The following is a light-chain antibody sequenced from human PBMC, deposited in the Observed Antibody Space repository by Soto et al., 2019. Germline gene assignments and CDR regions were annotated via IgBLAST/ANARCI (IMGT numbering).Light chain of an antibody. CDR2: AAS. CDR1: QGISSY. Sequence: DIQFTQSPSFLSASVGDRVTITCRASQGISSYLAWYQQKPGKAPKLLIYAASTLQSGVPSRFSGSGSGTEFTLTISGLQPEDFATYYCQQLNSYPRFTFGPGTKVDIK. CDR3: QQLNSYPRFT. J-gene: IGKJ3*01. V-gene: IGKV1-9*01.